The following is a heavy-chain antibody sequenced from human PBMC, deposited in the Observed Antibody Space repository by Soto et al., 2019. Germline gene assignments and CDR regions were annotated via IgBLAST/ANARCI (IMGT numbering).Heavy chain of an antibody. V-gene: IGHV1-18*01. CDR1: GYTFTSYG. Sequence: ASVKVSCKASGYTFTSYGISWVRQAPGQGLEWMGWISAYNGNTNYAQKLQGRVTMTTDTSTSTAYMELRSLRSDDTAVYYCARDQGLYSSTWRDAFDIWGQGTMVTVSS. D-gene: IGHD6-13*01. J-gene: IGHJ3*02. CDR2: ISAYNGNT. CDR3: ARDQGLYSSTWRDAFDI.